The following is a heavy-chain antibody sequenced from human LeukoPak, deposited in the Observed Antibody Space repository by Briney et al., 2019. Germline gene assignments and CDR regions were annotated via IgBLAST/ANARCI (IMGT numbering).Heavy chain of an antibody. J-gene: IGHJ4*02. CDR3: ARDHVPSVVVAATSFDY. CDR1: GFTFTNNW. Sequence: GGSLRLSCTAAGFTFTNNWMFWVRQAPGKGPEWLANINQDGSEAYSVDSVKGRFTISRDNAKNSVYLQMNSLRVEDTAVYYCARDHVPSVVVAATSFDYWGQGTLVTVSS. D-gene: IGHD2-15*01. V-gene: IGHV3-7*01. CDR2: INQDGSEA.